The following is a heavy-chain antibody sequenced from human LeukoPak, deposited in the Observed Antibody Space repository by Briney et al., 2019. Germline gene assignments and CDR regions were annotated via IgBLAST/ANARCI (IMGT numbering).Heavy chain of an antibody. D-gene: IGHD6-19*01. CDR3: ARRLESGVLGPDAGYIRGWYRFQWSDP. CDR1: GYRFTSYW. Sequence: GEPLKISCMGSGYRFTSYWIGWVRQMPGKGLEWMGIIYPGDADTRYRPSFQGQLTISADTSISTAYLPWSSLTASESAMYYCARRLESGVLGPDAGYIRGWYRFQWSDPWGQGTLVTVSS. CDR2: IYPGDADT. V-gene: IGHV5-51*01. J-gene: IGHJ5*02.